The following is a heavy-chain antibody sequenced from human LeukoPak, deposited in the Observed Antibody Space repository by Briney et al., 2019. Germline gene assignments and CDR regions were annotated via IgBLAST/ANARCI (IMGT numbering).Heavy chain of an antibody. CDR2: IYRSGGT. J-gene: IGHJ4*02. Sequence: GGSLRLSCAASGFTVSNNYMMWVRQAPGKGLEWVSDIYRSGGTNYADSVKGRFTISRDNSKNTLYLQMNSLRAEDTAVYYCASKGITIFGVAADYWGQGTLVTVSS. D-gene: IGHD3-3*01. CDR3: ASKGITIFGVAADY. CDR1: GFTVSNNY. V-gene: IGHV3-53*01.